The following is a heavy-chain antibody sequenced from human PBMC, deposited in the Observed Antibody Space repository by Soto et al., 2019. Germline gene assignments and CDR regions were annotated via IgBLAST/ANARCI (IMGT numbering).Heavy chain of an antibody. CDR3: ARGNHRWLQLWYFDL. CDR1: GGTFSSYT. CDR2: IIPIFGTA. D-gene: IGHD5-12*01. J-gene: IGHJ2*01. V-gene: IGHV1-69*05. Sequence: QVQLVQSGAEVKKPGSSVTVSCKASGGTFSSYTISWVRQAPGQGLEWMGGIIPIFGTANYAQKFQGSVTXTXXXSXXAAYMELSSLRSEDTAVYYCARGNHRWLQLWYFDLWGRGTLVTVSS.